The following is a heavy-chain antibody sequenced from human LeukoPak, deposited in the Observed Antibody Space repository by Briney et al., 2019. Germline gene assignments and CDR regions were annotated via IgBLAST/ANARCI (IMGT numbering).Heavy chain of an antibody. CDR1: GGTFISYA. J-gene: IGHJ4*02. CDR3: ARTDYYDSSGGLGFDY. D-gene: IGHD3-22*01. Sequence: ASVKVSCKASGGTFISYAISWVRQAPGQGLEWMGGIIPIFGTANYAQKFQGRVTITTDESTSTAYMELSSLRSEDTAVYYCARTDYYDSSGGLGFDYWGQGTLVTVSS. CDR2: IIPIFGTA. V-gene: IGHV1-69*05.